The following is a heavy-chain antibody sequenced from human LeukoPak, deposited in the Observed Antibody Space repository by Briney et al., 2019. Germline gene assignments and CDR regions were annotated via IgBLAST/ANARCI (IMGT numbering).Heavy chain of an antibody. CDR3: ARDINWGSPYYFDY. CDR1: GFTFSSYN. J-gene: IGHJ4*02. D-gene: IGHD7-27*01. V-gene: IGHV3-21*01. Sequence: PGGSLRLSCAASGFTFSSYNINWVRQAPGKGLEWVSSISSSGSYIYYADSVKGRFTISRDNARNSVYLQMNSLRAEDTAVYFCARDINWGSPYYFDYWGQGTLVTVSS. CDR2: ISSSGSYI.